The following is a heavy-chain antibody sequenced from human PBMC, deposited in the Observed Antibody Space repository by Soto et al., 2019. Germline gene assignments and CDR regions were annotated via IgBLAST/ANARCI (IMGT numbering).Heavy chain of an antibody. Sequence: QVQLVQSGAEVKKPGASVKVSCKASGYTFTNYGISWVRQAPGQGLEWMGLISAYNCNTKYAQKLQGRVTMTTDTTTSTANMELRSLRSDDTAVYYCARGVGSGSYYNQYNWFDPWGQGTLVTVSS. J-gene: IGHJ5*02. CDR2: ISAYNCNT. V-gene: IGHV1-18*01. CDR3: ARGVGSGSYYNQYNWFDP. D-gene: IGHD3-10*01. CDR1: GYTFTNYG.